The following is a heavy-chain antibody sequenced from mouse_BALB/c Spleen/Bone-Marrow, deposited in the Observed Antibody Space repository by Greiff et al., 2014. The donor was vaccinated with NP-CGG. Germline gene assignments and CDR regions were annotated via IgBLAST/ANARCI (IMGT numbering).Heavy chain of an antibody. CDR3: ARQGGYFDY. V-gene: IGHV5-6*02. Sequence: DVMLVESGGDLVKPGGSLKLSCAASGFTFSTYGMSWVRQTPDKRLEWVATTSSGGSYTYYPDSVKGRFTISRDNAKNTLYLQMSSLKSEDTAMYYCARQGGYFDYWGQGTTLTVSS. CDR2: TSSGGSYT. CDR1: GFTFSTYG. J-gene: IGHJ2*01.